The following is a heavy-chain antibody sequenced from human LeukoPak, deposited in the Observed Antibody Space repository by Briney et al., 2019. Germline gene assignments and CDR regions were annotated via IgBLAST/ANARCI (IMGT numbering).Heavy chain of an antibody. D-gene: IGHD5-24*01. Sequence: GGSLRLSCAASGFTFGTYNMNWVRQAPGKGLEWVSYISFSSSTIHYADSVKGRFTISRDNAKNSLYLQMNSPRDEDTAVYYCATKMATKGSFEYWGQGTLDTVSS. J-gene: IGHJ4*02. CDR1: GFTFGTYN. CDR2: ISFSSSTI. V-gene: IGHV3-48*02. CDR3: ATKMATKGSFEY.